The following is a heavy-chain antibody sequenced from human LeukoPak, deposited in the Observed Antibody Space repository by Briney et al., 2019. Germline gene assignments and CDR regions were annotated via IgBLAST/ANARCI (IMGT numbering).Heavy chain of an antibody. CDR2: IRYDGSNK. CDR3: ARTNDYSNSLDP. D-gene: IGHD4-11*01. CDR1: GFTFSRCG. Sequence: PGRSLRLSCAASGFTFSRCGMHWVRQAPGKGLEWVAFIRYDGSNKYYADSVKGRFTISRDNSKNTLYLQMNSLRAEDTAVYYCARTNDYSNSLDPWGQGTLVTVSS. J-gene: IGHJ5*02. V-gene: IGHV3-30*02.